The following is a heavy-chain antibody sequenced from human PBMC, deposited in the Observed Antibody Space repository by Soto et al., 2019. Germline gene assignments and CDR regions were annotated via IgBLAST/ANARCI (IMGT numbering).Heavy chain of an antibody. CDR3: AWGGYYGSGSYYKVYYYYGMDV. D-gene: IGHD3-10*01. Sequence: SETLSLTCAVYGGSFSGYYWSWIRQPPGKGLEWIGEINHSGSTNYNPSLKSRVTISVDTSKNQFSLKLSSVTAADTAVYYCAWGGYYGSGSYYKVYYYYGMDVWGQGTTVT. CDR2: INHSGST. V-gene: IGHV4-34*01. J-gene: IGHJ6*02. CDR1: GGSFSGYY.